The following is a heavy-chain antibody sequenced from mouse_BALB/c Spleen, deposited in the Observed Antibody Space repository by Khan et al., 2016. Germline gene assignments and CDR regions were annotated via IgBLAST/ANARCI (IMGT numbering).Heavy chain of an antibody. Sequence: EVQLQESGPSLVKPSQTLSLTCSVTDDSITSSYWNWIRKFPGNKLEYMGYISDSGSNYYNPSLKSRISITRDTSKNQYYLKLKSVTTEDTAIYCGAISVGATMDYWGQGTSVTVSS. CDR2: ISDSGSN. J-gene: IGHJ4*01. D-gene: IGHD3-1*01. CDR1: DDSITSSY. V-gene: IGHV3-8*02. CDR3: AISVGATMDY.